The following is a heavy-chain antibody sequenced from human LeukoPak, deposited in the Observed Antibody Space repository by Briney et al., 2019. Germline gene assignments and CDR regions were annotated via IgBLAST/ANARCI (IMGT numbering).Heavy chain of an antibody. J-gene: IGHJ4*02. D-gene: IGHD5-18*01. Sequence: SETLSLTCAVSGGSISSGGYYWSWIRQHPGKGLEWIGYIYYSGSTYYNPSLKSRVTISVDTSKNQFSLKLSSVTAADTAVYYCARDGYSYGRYFDYWGQGTRVTVSS. V-gene: IGHV4-31*11. CDR2: IYYSGST. CDR1: GGSISSGGYY. CDR3: ARDGYSYGRYFDY.